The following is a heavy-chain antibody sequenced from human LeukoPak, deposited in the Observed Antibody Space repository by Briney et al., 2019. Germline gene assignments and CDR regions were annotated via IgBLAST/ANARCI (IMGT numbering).Heavy chain of an antibody. CDR2: INAGNGNT. D-gene: IGHD2-2*01. V-gene: IGHV1-3*01. J-gene: IGHJ4*02. CDR3: ARVKYQLLLDY. CDR1: GYTFSNYG. Sequence: ASVTVSCTASGYTFSNYGISWVRQAPGQRLEWMGWINAGNGNTKYSQKFQGRVTITRDTSASTAYMELSSLRSEDTAVYYCARVKYQLLLDYWGQGTLVTVSS.